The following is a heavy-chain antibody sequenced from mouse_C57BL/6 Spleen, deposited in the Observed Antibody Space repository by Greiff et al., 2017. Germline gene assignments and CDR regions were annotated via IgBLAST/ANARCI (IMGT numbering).Heavy chain of an antibody. V-gene: IGHV5-6*01. CDR1: GFTFSSYG. CDR3: SRAYGSRDWYFDV. Sequence: EVQLQESGGDLVKPGGSLKLSCAASGFTFSSYGMSWVRQTPDKRLEWVATISSGGSYTYYPDSVKGLFTISRDNAKNTLYLQMSSLKSEDTAMYYCSRAYGSRDWYFDVWGTGTTVTVSS. J-gene: IGHJ1*03. CDR2: ISSGGSYT. D-gene: IGHD1-1*01.